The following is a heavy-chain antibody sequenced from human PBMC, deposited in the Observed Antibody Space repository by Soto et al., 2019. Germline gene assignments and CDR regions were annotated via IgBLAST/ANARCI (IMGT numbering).Heavy chain of an antibody. V-gene: IGHV1-24*01. CDR1: GYTLTEVS. CDR2: FVPDFGAT. CDR3: ARAGREQLVPSLKNYYYYYGMDV. J-gene: IGHJ6*02. D-gene: IGHD6-13*01. Sequence: ASVKVSCKVSGYTLTEVSMHWVRQAPGKGLEWMGGFVPDFGATIYAQKFQGRVTITADESTSTAYMELSSLRSEDTAVYYCARAGREQLVPSLKNYYYYYGMDVWGQGTTVTVSS.